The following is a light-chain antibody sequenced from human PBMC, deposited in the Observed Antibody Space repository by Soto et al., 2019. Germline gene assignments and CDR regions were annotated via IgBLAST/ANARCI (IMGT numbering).Light chain of an antibody. CDR2: DAS. J-gene: IGKJ4*01. Sequence: DIQMTQSPSTLSASVGDRVTITCRASQSISSWLAWYQQKPGKAPKLLIYDASSLESGVPSRFSGSGSGTEFTLTISSLQPDDFATYYCQQVKSYHRTFGGGIKVEIX. CDR3: QQVKSYHRT. CDR1: QSISSW. V-gene: IGKV1-5*01.